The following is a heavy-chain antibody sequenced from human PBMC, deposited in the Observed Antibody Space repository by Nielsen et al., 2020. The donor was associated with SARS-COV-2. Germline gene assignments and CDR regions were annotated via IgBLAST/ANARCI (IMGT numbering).Heavy chain of an antibody. Sequence: PGKGLELIGYMFYGDSVKTYSNPSLKSRAAISVDTSKNQFSLKLTSVTAADTAVYYCARDRRDIVVVPAAETGYYYYMDVWGKGTTVTVSS. J-gene: IGHJ6*03. V-gene: IGHV4-31*02. D-gene: IGHD2-2*01. CDR3: ARDRRDIVVVPAAETGYYYYMDV. CDR2: MFYGDSVKT.